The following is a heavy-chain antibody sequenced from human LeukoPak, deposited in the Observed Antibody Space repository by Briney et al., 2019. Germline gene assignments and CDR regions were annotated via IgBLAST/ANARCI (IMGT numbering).Heavy chain of an antibody. J-gene: IGHJ2*01. CDR3: ARDPVVPATSMQFDWYFDL. CDR2: ISHSGSP. V-gene: IGHV4-38-2*02. Sequence: SETLSLTCTVSGYSISSGYYWGWIRQPPGKGREWIGSISHSGSPYYNPSLKRRVTISVHTSKNQFSLKLSSVTAADTAVYYCARDPVVPATSMQFDWYFDLWGRGTLVTVSS. CDR1: GYSISSGYY. D-gene: IGHD2-15*01.